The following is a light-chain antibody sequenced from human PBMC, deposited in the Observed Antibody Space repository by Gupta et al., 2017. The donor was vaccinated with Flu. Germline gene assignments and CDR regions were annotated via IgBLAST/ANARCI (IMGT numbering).Light chain of an antibody. CDR2: EVS. CDR3: SSQTNNNNLVV. V-gene: IGLV2-14*01. Sequence: QSALNQPASVSGSPGQSSTISFTGTSSDVGGYKYVSWYQQHPGKAPKLRIFEVSSRPSGVPNRFSASTCGSTAATTTPVAQAEEGADYYWSSQTNNNNLVVFGGGTKLTGL. CDR1: SSDVGGYKY. J-gene: IGLJ2*01.